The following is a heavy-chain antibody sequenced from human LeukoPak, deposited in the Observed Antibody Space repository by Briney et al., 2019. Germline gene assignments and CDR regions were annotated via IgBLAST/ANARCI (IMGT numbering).Heavy chain of an antibody. V-gene: IGHV3-30-3*01. CDR2: ISYDGIKK. CDR1: GFTFSTYA. J-gene: IGHJ4*02. Sequence: GGSLRLSCAASGFTFSTYAMHWVRQAPGKGLEWVAVISYDGIKKYHADSVKGRFSISRDNPKNTLYLQMNSLGPEDTALYYCARGRDYCSDYWGQGTLVTVSS. CDR3: ARGRDYCSDY. D-gene: IGHD2-15*01.